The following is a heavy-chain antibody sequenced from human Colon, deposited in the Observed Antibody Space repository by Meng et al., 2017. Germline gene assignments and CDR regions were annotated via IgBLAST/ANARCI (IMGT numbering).Heavy chain of an antibody. CDR2: IYYNGNT. V-gene: IGHV4-59*01. J-gene: IGHJ4*02. CDR3: ARGDVAYCGGDCYPV. D-gene: IGHD2-21*02. Sequence: QVERQEAGPGLVRPSETLSLTCTGSGGSLRRYSWSWLRQSPGKGLEWIGYIYYNGNTNYNPSLKSRVTISLDMSENQVSLNLTSVTAADTAVYYCARGDVAYCGGDCYPVWGQGTLVTVSS. CDR1: GGSLRRYS.